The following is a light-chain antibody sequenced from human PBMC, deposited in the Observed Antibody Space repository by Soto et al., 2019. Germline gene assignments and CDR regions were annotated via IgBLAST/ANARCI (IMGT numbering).Light chain of an antibody. V-gene: IGLV2-14*01. Sequence: QSVLTQPASVSGSPGQSITISCTGTSRDIGAYNYVSWYQQHPGKAPKLMISEVSKRPSGVSSRFSGSKSGNTASLTISGLQAEDEADYYCSSYSYAPTSTTLDVFGTGTKLTVL. CDR3: SSYSYAPTSTTLDV. CDR2: EVS. CDR1: SRDIGAYNY. J-gene: IGLJ1*01.